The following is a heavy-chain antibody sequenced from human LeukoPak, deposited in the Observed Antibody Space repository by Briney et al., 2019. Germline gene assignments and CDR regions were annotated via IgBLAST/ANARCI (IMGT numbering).Heavy chain of an antibody. CDR3: AKDRTYDYGTYDAFDI. CDR2: ISYDGSNK. J-gene: IGHJ3*02. V-gene: IGHV3-30*18. D-gene: IGHD4-17*01. Sequence: PGGSQRLSCEASGFTFESYAMHWVRQAPGKGLEWVAVISYDGSNKYYVDSVKGRLTISRDNSKNTLFLQMNSLRPEDTSVYYCAKDRTYDYGTYDAFDIWGPGTMVSVSS. CDR1: GFTFESYA.